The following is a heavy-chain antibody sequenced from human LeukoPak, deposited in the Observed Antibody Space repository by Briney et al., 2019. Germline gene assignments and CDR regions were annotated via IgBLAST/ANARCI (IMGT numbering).Heavy chain of an antibody. CDR3: ARDGHYYDSSGYVPLDY. D-gene: IGHD3-22*01. V-gene: IGHV4-31*03. J-gene: IGHJ4*02. CDR2: IYYSGST. Sequence: SQTLSLTCTVSGGSISSGGYYWSWIRQHPGKGLERIGYIYYSGSTYYNPSLKSRVTISVDTSKNQFSLKLSSVTAADTAVYYCARDGHYYDSSGYVPLDYWGQGTLVTVSS. CDR1: GGSISSGGYY.